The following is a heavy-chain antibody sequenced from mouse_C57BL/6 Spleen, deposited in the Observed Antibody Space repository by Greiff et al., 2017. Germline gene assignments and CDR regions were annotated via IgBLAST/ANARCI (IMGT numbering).Heavy chain of an antibody. V-gene: IGHV1-9*01. Sequence: QVQLQQSGAELMKPGASVKLSCKATGYTFTGYWIEWVKQRPGHGLEWIGEILPGSGSTNYNEKFKGKATFTADTSSNTAYMQPSSLTTEDSAIYYGARRGAYGPLRGFAYWGQGTLVTVSA. CDR1: GYTFTGYW. J-gene: IGHJ3*01. D-gene: IGHD1-1*01. CDR3: ARRGAYGPLRGFAY. CDR2: ILPGSGST.